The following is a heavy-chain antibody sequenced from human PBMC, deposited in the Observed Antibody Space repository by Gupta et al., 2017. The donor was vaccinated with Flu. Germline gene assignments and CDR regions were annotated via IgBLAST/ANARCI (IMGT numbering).Heavy chain of an antibody. Sequence: QVQLVQSGAEVKEPGASVRIPCKASGYTFTSYYIHWVRQAPGQGLEWMGIINPSGGSTSYTQKFQGRITMTRDTSTSTVYMELSSLRSEDTAKYYCARDIRYFYGMDVWGQGTTVTVSS. CDR3: ARDIRYFYGMDV. CDR2: INPSGGST. V-gene: IGHV1-46*01. J-gene: IGHJ6*02. CDR1: GYTFTSYY. D-gene: IGHD2-21*01.